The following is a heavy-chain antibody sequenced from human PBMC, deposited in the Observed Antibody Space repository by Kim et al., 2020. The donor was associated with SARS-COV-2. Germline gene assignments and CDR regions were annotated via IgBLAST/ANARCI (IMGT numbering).Heavy chain of an antibody. V-gene: IGHV4-59*13. D-gene: IGHD3-16*01. J-gene: IGHJ4*03. CDR2: IYYSGST. CDR3: ARDRGMITFGGVPEGYFD. Sequence: SETLSLTCTVSGGSISSYYCSWIRQPPGKGLEWIGYIYYSGSTNYNPSLKSRVTISVDTSKNQFSLKLSSVTAADTAVYYCARDRGMITFGGVPEGYFD. CDR1: GGSISSYY.